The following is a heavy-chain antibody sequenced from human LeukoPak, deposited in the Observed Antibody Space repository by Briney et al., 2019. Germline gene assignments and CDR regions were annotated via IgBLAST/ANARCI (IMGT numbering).Heavy chain of an antibody. J-gene: IGHJ4*02. D-gene: IGHD4-23*01. Sequence: GESLNISCTASGYSFTSYMIGWVRHLHGKVLEWMGIIYTGGSDTRYRPSFHGQLTISADKSISTSYLQWSSLKAAAAVMYCWASRGGLDSFDRWGQGTLVTVSS. CDR3: ASRGGLDSFDR. V-gene: IGHV5-51*03. CDR1: GYSFTSYM. CDR2: IYTGGSDT.